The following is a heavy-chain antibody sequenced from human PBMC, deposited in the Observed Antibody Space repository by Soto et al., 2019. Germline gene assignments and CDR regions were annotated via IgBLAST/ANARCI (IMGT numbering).Heavy chain of an antibody. D-gene: IGHD6-19*01. CDR2: VSPYSGNT. CDR3: ARGDSSGWYYFDY. J-gene: IGHJ4*02. CDR1: GYTFTSYG. V-gene: IGHV1-18*04. Sequence: QVQLVQSGTEVKKPGASVKVSCKTSGYTFTSYGISWVRQAPGQGLEWMGWVSPYSGNTNYVQNLQGRVTMTTDTSTSTAYMELRSLRSDDTAVYYCARGDSSGWYYFDYWGQGTLVTVSS.